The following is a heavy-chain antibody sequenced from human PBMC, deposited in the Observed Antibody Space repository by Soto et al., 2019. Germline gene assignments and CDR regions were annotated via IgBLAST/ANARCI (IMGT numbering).Heavy chain of an antibody. V-gene: IGHV4-34*01. CDR1: GGSFSAYY. CDR2: INQSGFT. Sequence: SETLSLTCAFYGGSFSAYYWTWTRQPPGKGLEWIGEINQSGFTNYNPSLESRVTMSVDTSKNQFSLRLSSVTAADTAVYYCARFPFDRSSWTNPRYFDYWGQGTLVTVSS. CDR3: ARFPFDRSSWTNPRYFDY. D-gene: IGHD6-13*01. J-gene: IGHJ4*02.